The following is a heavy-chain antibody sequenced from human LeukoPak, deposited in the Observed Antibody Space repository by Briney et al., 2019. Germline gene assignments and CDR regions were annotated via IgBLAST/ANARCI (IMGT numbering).Heavy chain of an antibody. V-gene: IGHV3-53*01. CDR2: IYSGGST. CDR3: AREPRVGYYDSSGYFDY. Sequence: PGGSLRLSCAASGFTVSSNYMSWVRQAPGKGLEWVSVIYSGGSTYYADSVKGRFTISRDNSKNTLYLQMNSLRAEDTAVYYCAREPRVGYYDSSGYFDYWGQGTLVTVSS. CDR1: GFTVSSNY. J-gene: IGHJ4*02. D-gene: IGHD3-22*01.